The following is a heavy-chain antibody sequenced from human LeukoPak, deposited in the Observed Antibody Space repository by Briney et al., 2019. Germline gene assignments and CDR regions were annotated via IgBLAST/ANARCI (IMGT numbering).Heavy chain of an antibody. J-gene: IGHJ4*02. V-gene: IGHV4-4*07. Sequence: SETLSLTCTVSGGSISSYYWSWIRQPAGKGLEWIGRIYTSGSTNYNPSLKSRVTMSVDTSKNQFSLKLSSVTAADTAVYYCARVGDGVDYYGSGSYEDYWGQGTLVTVSS. D-gene: IGHD3-10*01. CDR3: ARVGDGVDYYGSGSYEDY. CDR1: GGSISSYY. CDR2: IYTSGST.